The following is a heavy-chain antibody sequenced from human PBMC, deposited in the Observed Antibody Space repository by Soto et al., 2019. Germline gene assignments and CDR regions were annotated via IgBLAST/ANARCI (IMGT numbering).Heavy chain of an antibody. Sequence: ASVKVSCKASGYTFTGYYMHWVRQAPGQGLEWMGWINPNSGGTNYAQKFQGRVTMTRDTSISTAYMELSRLRSDDTAVYYCAILIAARRSHDAFDIWGQGTMVTVSS. V-gene: IGHV1-2*02. D-gene: IGHD6-6*01. J-gene: IGHJ3*02. CDR1: GYTFTGYY. CDR2: INPNSGGT. CDR3: AILIAARRSHDAFDI.